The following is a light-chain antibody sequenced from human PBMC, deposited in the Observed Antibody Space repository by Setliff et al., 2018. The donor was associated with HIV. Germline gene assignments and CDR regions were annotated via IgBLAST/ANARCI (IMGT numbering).Light chain of an antibody. CDR1: SINVGGYNL. CDR2: EVN. CDR3: CSYAAPPTRYV. J-gene: IGLJ1*01. Sequence: QSALTQPASVSGSPRQSITISCSGSSINVGGYNLVSWFQQFPGKAPKLIVFEVNKRPSGVSPRFSGSKSGNTASLTISGLQAEDEADYYCCSYAAPPTRYVFGTGTKVTV. V-gene: IGLV2-23*02.